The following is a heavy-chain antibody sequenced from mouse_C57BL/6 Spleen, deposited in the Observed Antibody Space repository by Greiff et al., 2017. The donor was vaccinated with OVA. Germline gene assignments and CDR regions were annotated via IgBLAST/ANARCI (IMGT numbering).Heavy chain of an antibody. Sequence: QVQLQQPGAELVKPGASVKLSCTASGYTFPSYWMHWVKQRPGRGLEWIGRIAPNSGGTTYTEKFKSKATLTVDKPSSTAYMQLSSLTSEDSAVYDCAEYCAASPTGYFDVWGTGTTVTVSS. V-gene: IGHV1-72*01. CDR1: GYTFPSYW. J-gene: IGHJ1*03. CDR2: IAPNSGGT. CDR3: AEYCAASPTGYFDV. D-gene: IGHD5-2*01.